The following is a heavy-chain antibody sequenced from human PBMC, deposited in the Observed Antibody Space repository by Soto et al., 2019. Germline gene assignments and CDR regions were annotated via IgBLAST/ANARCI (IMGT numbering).Heavy chain of an antibody. CDR1: GFTFSSYG. CDR2: IWYDGSNK. Sequence: GGSLRLSCAASGFTFSSYGMHWVRQAPGKGLEWVAVIWYDGSNKYYADSVKGRFTISRDNSKNTLYLQMNSLRAEDTAVYYCARGSKGSSITPPRPWGQGTLVTVSS. D-gene: IGHD6-13*01. V-gene: IGHV3-33*01. CDR3: ARGSKGSSITPPRP. J-gene: IGHJ5*02.